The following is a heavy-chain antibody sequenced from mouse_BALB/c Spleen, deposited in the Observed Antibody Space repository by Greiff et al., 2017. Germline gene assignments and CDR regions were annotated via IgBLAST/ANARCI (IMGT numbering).Heavy chain of an antibody. CDR2: IWAGGST. J-gene: IGHJ3*01. D-gene: IGHD1-1*01. Sequence: VKLVESGPGLVAPSQSLSITCTVSGFSLTSYGVHWVRQPPGKGLEWLGVIWAGGSTNYNSALMSRLSISKDNSKSQVFLKMNSLQTDDTAMYYCARGDYYGSPFADWGQGTLVTVSA. V-gene: IGHV2-9*02. CDR3: ARGDYYGSPFAD. CDR1: GFSLTSYG.